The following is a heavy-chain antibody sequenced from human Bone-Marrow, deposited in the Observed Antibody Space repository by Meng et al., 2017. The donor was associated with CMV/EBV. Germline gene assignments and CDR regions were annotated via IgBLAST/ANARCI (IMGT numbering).Heavy chain of an antibody. CDR2: INSDGSST. J-gene: IGHJ4*02. D-gene: IGHD3-10*01. CDR3: ASILFDGGSQYRPFDY. CDR1: GFIFSSYW. Sequence: GGSLRLSCAASGFIFSSYWMHWVRQAPGKGLVWVSRINSDGSSTNYADSVKGRFTISRDDAKKSLYLQMNSLEVEDTAVYHCASILFDGGSQYRPFDYWGQGTLVTVSS. V-gene: IGHV3-74*01.